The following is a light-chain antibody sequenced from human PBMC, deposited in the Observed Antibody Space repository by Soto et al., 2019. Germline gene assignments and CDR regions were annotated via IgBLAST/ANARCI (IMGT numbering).Light chain of an antibody. CDR1: SSNIGAGYD. V-gene: IGLV1-40*01. J-gene: IGLJ2*01. CDR3: QSYDSSLSVV. CDR2: GNS. Sequence: QSVLTQPPSVSGAPGQRVTISCTGSSSNIGAGYDVHWYQQLPGTAPKLLIYGNSNRPSGVPDRFSGSKSGTSASLAITGLQAEDEADYYRQSYDSSLSVVFGGGIQLTVL.